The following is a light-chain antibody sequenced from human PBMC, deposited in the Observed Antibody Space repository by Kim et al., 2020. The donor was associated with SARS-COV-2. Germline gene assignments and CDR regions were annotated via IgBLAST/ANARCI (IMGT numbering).Light chain of an antibody. CDR2: SDT. J-gene: IGLJ3*02. Sequence: QTVSIACSGGSSNIGINIVNWYQHLPGTAPKLLIFSDTMRPSVVPDRFSGSKSGTSASMVISGLHSDDEAYYYCAAWDDSLNGRWVFGGGTQLTVL. CDR3: AAWDDSLNGRWV. CDR1: SSNIGINI. V-gene: IGLV1-44*01.